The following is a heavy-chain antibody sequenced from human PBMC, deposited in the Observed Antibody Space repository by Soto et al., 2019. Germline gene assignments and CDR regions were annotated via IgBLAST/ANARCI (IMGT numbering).Heavy chain of an antibody. Sequence: EVQVLESGGGLVKPGGSLRLSCAASGFTFSDYAMGWVRQTPGKGLQWVSRSGSGQSTFYADSVKGGFTIPRDNSENTLYLQLDRLRAEDTAFCYCVQDAGVVRSPGLDNWGQGTLVSVSS. V-gene: IGHV3-23*01. CDR3: VQDAGVVRSPGLDN. J-gene: IGHJ4*02. CDR1: GFTFSDYA. CDR2: SGSGQST. D-gene: IGHD2-15*01.